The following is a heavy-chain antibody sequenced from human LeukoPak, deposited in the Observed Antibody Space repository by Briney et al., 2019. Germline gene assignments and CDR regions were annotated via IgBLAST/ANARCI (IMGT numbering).Heavy chain of an antibody. CDR3: AKTVVTAIRGGFDY. J-gene: IGHJ4*02. V-gene: IGHV3-23*01. Sequence: GGSLRLSCAASGFTFSSYAMSWVRQAPGKGLEWVSAISGSGGATYYADSVKGRFTVPRDNSKNTLYVQMNSLRAEDTAVYYCAKTVVTAIRGGFDYWGRGTLVTVSS. D-gene: IGHD2-21*02. CDR1: GFTFSSYA. CDR2: ISGSGGAT.